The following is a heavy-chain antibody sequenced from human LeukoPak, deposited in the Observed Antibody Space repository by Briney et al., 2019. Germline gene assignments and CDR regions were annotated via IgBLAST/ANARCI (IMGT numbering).Heavy chain of an antibody. J-gene: IGHJ5*02. CDR3: AKDLGSGWFPPDFDP. D-gene: IGHD6-19*01. Sequence: PGRSLRLSCAASGFTFAAYAMHWVRQAPGKGLEWVSGISWNSGSIGYADSVKGRFTISRDNAKNSLYLQMNSLRAEDTALYYCAKDLGSGWFPPDFDPWGQGTLVTVSS. CDR2: ISWNSGSI. V-gene: IGHV3-9*01. CDR1: GFTFAAYA.